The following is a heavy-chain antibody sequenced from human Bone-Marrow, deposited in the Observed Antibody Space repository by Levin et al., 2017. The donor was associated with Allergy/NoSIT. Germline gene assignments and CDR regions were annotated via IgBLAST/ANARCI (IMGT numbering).Heavy chain of an antibody. CDR3: AKGSSWDTDSDDFDI. D-gene: IGHD5-18*01. J-gene: IGHJ3*02. V-gene: IGHV3-23*01. CDR1: GFTFSTYA. CDR2: LSGSGRST. Sequence: RAGGSLRLSCAASGFTFSTYAMSWVRQAPNKGLEWVSLLSGSGRSTYYADSVKDRFTISRDNSKNTLYLQMSSLRAEDTAVYYCAKGSSWDTDSDDFDIWGQGTVITVSS.